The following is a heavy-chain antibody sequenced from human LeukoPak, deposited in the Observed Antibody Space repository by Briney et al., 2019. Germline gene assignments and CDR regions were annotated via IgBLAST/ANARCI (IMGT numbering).Heavy chain of an antibody. CDR2: ISGSGITT. Sequence: GGSVRLSCAASGFTFDKYAMSWVRQAPGKGLEWVSTISGSGITTFYADSVKGHFTISRDTSGNTLHLHMNSLRAEDTAVYYCAKVDSGIVRRYYFDFWGQGTLVTLSS. CDR3: AKVDSGIVRRYYFDF. CDR1: GFTFDKYA. V-gene: IGHV3-23*01. D-gene: IGHD3-22*01. J-gene: IGHJ4*02.